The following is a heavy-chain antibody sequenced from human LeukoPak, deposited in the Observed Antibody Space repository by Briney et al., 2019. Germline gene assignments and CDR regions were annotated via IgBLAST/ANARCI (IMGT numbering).Heavy chain of an antibody. CDR1: GYTFTSYG. Sequence: ASVKVSCKASGYTFTSYGISWVRQAPGQGLEWMGWISAYNGNISYVQKLQGRVTMTTDTSTSTAYMELRSLRSDDTAVYYCARDRHRRGVKSFNDYGGQGTLVTVSS. CDR3: ARDRHRRGVKSFNDY. D-gene: IGHD3-10*01. V-gene: IGHV1-18*01. CDR2: ISAYNGNI. J-gene: IGHJ4*02.